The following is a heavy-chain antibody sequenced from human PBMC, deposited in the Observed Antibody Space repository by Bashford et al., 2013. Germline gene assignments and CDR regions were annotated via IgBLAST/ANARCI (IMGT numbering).Heavy chain of an antibody. J-gene: IGHJ4*02. V-gene: IGHV3-30*04. CDR3: ARVGRAYCTGDCYFFQY. CDR2: ILYDGSNR. CDR1: GFTFSRYA. Sequence: SLRLSCAASGFTFSRYAMHWVRQAPGKGLEWVAVILYDGSNRNYADSVKGRFTISRDNSKNTLYLQMNSLRPEDTAVYYCARVGRAYCTGDCYFFQYWGQGTLVTVSS. D-gene: IGHD2-21*01.